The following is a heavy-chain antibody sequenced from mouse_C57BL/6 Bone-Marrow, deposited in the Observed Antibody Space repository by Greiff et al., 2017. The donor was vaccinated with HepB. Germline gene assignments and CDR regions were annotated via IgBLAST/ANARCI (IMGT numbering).Heavy chain of an antibody. CDR2: IYPGDGDT. D-gene: IGHD4-1*02. J-gene: IGHJ2*01. CDR3: AREGQLYYFDY. Sequence: QVQLQQSGPELVKPGASVKISCKASGYAFSSSWMNWVKLRPGKGLEWIGRIYPGDGDTNYNGKFKGKATLTADKSSSTAYMQLSSLTSEDSAVYFCAREGQLYYFDYWGQGTTLTVSS. CDR1: GYAFSSSW. V-gene: IGHV1-82*01.